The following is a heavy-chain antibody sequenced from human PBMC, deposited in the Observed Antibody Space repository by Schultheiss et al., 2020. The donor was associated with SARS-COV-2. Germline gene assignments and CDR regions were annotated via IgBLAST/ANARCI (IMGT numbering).Heavy chain of an antibody. CDR1: GFTFSSYG. Sequence: GGSLRLSCAASGFTFSSYGMHWVRQAPGKGLEWVAVISYDGSNKYYADSVKGRFTISRDNSKNTLYLQMNSLRAEDTAVYYCAKDMWEGATPQNPAFDIWGQGTMVTVSS. J-gene: IGHJ3*02. CDR2: ISYDGSNK. CDR3: AKDMWEGATPQNPAFDI. D-gene: IGHD1-26*01. V-gene: IGHV3-30*18.